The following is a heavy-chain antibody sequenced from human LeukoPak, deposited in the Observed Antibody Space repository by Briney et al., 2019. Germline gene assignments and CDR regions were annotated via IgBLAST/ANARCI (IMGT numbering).Heavy chain of an antibody. J-gene: IGHJ4*02. Sequence: PSETLSLTCAVYGGSFSGYYWSWIRQPPGMGLEWIGEINHSGSTNYNPSLKSRVTISVDTSKNQFSLKLSSVTAADTAVYYCARRGIAARLDYWGQGTLVTVSS. CDR3: ARRGIAARLDY. CDR1: GGSFSGYY. V-gene: IGHV4-34*01. D-gene: IGHD6-6*01. CDR2: INHSGST.